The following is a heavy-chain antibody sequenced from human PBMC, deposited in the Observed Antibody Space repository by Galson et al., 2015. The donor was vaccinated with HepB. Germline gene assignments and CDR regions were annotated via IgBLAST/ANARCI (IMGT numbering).Heavy chain of an antibody. CDR2: INPSSGST. CDR3: ARDRDGSYYLWFDP. J-gene: IGHJ5*02. Sequence: SVKVSCKASGYTFTSYYMHWVRQAPGQGLEWLGIINPSSGSTSYAQKLQGRVTMTGDPSTSTVYMELSSLRSEDTAVYYCARDRDGSYYLWFDPWGQGTLVAVSS. D-gene: IGHD1-26*01. V-gene: IGHV1-46*04. CDR1: GYTFTSYY.